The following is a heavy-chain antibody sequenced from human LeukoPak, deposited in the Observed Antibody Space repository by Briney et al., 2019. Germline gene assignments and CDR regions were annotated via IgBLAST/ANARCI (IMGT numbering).Heavy chain of an antibody. J-gene: IGHJ4*02. CDR3: ARANFLYCSSSTCLFDY. Sequence: ASVKVSCKASGYTFTDYYMPWVRQAPGQGFEWMGWINPNDGDTNYAQKFQGRVTMTRDTSISTAHMEVSRLRSDDTAVYYCARANFLYCSSSTCLFDYWGQGTLVTVSS. V-gene: IGHV1-2*02. CDR1: GYTFTDYY. D-gene: IGHD2-2*01. CDR2: INPNDGDT.